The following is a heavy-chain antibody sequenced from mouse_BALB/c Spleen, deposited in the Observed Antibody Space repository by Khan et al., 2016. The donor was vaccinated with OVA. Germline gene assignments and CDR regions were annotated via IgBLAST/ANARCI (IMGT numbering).Heavy chain of an antibody. Sequence: DLVKPGAPLKLSCRASGYTLTSYWINWLKQTPGKGFKWIGCIGPGSSRTSYNDMFKGKATLPVDTSSSTAYVQLSSLSSEDAAVYFCARENYYGRSCYDRDYWGQGTSVTVYS. CDR1: GYTLTSYW. CDR3: ARENYYGRSCYDRDY. CDR2: IGPGSSRT. V-gene: IGHV1S41*01. J-gene: IGHJ4*01. D-gene: IGHD1-1*01.